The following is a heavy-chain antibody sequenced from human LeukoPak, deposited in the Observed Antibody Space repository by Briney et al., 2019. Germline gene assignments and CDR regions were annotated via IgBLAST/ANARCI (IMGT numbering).Heavy chain of an antibody. D-gene: IGHD3-22*01. V-gene: IGHV1-69*13. Sequence: RASVKVSCKASGGTFSSYAISWVRQAPGQGLEWMGGIIPIFGTANYAQKFQGRVTITADESTSTAYMELSSLRSEDTAVYYCTRSGRDYYDSSGYPLDYWGQGTLVTVPS. J-gene: IGHJ4*02. CDR3: TRSGRDYYDSSGYPLDY. CDR2: IIPIFGTA. CDR1: GGTFSSYA.